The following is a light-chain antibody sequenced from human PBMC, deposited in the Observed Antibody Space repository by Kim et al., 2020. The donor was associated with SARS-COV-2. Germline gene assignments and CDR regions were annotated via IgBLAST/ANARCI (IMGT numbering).Light chain of an antibody. CDR2: DAT. CDR1: QTMNNK. V-gene: IGKV3-15*01. Sequence: SPGERATLSCRASQTMNNKLVWYQKRPGQAPRLLNYDATTRATGVPARFIGSGSETDFTLTISSLQSEDFAGYYCQQSYDWPPLTFGQGTKVDIK. CDR3: QQSYDWPPLT. J-gene: IGKJ1*01.